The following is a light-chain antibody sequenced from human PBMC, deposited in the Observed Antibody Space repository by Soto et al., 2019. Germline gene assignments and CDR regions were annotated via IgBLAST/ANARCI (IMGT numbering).Light chain of an antibody. CDR1: QSVSSSY. V-gene: IGKV3-20*01. J-gene: IGKJ5*01. CDR3: QQYGTSPIT. CDR2: GAS. Sequence: EIVLTQSPGTLSLSPGERATLSCRASQSVSSSYLAWYQQKPGQAPGLLIYGASSRATGIPDRFSGSGSGTDFTLTISRLEPEDFAVYSCQQYGTSPITFGQGTRLEMK.